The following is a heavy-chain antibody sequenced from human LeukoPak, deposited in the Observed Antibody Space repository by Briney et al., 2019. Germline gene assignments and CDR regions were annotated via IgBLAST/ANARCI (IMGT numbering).Heavy chain of an antibody. V-gene: IGHV3-74*01. Sequence: GGSLRLSCAASGFTFSSHWMHWVRQAPGKGLVWVSGISTDGSRPRYADSVNGRYTISRDNAKNTLYLQMNSLRAEDTAVYFCVRDGQGSTPLDYWGQGTLVTVSS. D-gene: IGHD2-15*01. CDR1: GFTFSSHW. CDR2: ISTDGSRP. CDR3: VRDGQGSTPLDY. J-gene: IGHJ4*02.